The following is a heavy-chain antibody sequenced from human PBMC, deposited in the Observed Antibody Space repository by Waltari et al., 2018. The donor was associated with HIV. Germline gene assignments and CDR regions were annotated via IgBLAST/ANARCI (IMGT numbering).Heavy chain of an antibody. D-gene: IGHD6-19*01. CDR3: ARAWQQWPPDY. J-gene: IGHJ4*02. V-gene: IGHV6-1*01. Sequence: IRQSPSRGLEWLGRTYYRSKWYNDYAVSVKSRITINPDTSKNQFSLQLNSVTPEDTAVYYCARAWQQWPPDYWGQGTLVTVSS. CDR2: TYYRSKWYN.